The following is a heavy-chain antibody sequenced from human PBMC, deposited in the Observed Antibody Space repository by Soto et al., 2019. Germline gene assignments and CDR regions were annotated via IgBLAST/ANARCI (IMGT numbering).Heavy chain of an antibody. Sequence: QVQLVQSGAEVKKPGASVKVSCKASGYTFTSYFITWGRQAPDQGLEWMGWISGYNGNTNYAQMLQGRVTMTTDTSTATAYMEMRSLGSDDTAVYYCARQNYYSGMDVWGQGTTVTVSS. CDR3: ARQNYYSGMDV. J-gene: IGHJ6*02. CDR1: GYTFTSYF. CDR2: ISGYNGNT. V-gene: IGHV1-18*01.